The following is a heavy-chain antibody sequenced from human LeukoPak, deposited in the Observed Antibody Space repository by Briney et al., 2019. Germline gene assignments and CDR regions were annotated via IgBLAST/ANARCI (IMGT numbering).Heavy chain of an antibody. J-gene: IGHJ3*02. Sequence: PGGSLRLSCTPSGFTFGDYAMSWVREAPGKGLEWVAVISYDGSNKYYADSVKGRFTISRDNSKNTLYLQMNSLGAEDTAVYYCARGEDAFDIWGQGTMVTVSS. V-gene: IGHV3-30-3*01. CDR1: GFTFGDYA. CDR3: ARGEDAFDI. CDR2: ISYDGSNK.